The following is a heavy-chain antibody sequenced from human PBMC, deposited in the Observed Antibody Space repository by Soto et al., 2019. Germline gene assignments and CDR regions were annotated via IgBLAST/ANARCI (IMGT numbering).Heavy chain of an antibody. V-gene: IGHV3-30*18. J-gene: IGHJ6*02. CDR1: GFTFSSYG. Sequence: GGSLRLSCAASGFTFSSYGMHWVRQAPGKGLEWVAVISYDGSNKYYADSVKGRFTISRDNSKNTLYLQMNSLRAEDTAVYYCAKGDSYYYGSGSYISDYYYYRMDVWGQGTTVTVSS. D-gene: IGHD3-10*01. CDR3: AKGDSYYYGSGSYISDYYYYRMDV. CDR2: ISYDGSNK.